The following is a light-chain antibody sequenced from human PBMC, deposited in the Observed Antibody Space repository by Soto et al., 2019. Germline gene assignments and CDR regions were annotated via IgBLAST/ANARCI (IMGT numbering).Light chain of an antibody. CDR1: QSVSSSY. CDR3: QQYGSSPT. J-gene: IGKJ1*01. V-gene: IGKV3-20*01. Sequence: IMLKQSPGNLSLSPGERATLSCRASQSVSSSYLAWYQQKPGQAPRLLIYGASSRATGIPDRFIGIGSGTDFTLTICRMEPEDFAVYYCQQYGSSPTFGQGTKVDIK. CDR2: GAS.